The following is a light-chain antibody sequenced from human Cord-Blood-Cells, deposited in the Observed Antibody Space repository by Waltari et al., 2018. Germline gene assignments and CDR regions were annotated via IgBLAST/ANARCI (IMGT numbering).Light chain of an antibody. J-gene: IGLJ3*02. Sequence: QSALTQPASVSGSPGPSITLSCTGTTSDVGSYTLVSWYQQHPGKAPKLMIYEGSKRPSGVSKRFSGSKSGNTASLTISGLQAEDEADYYCCSYAGSSTWVFGGGTKLTVL. CDR3: CSYAGSSTWV. CDR1: TSDVGSYTL. V-gene: IGLV2-23*01. CDR2: EGS.